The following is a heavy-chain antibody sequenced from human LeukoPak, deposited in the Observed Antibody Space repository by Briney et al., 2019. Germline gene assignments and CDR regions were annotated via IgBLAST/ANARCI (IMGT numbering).Heavy chain of an antibody. CDR3: ARDGEGRTNFDY. Sequence: GASEKVSCKASGYTFTSYDINWVRQATGQGLEWMGWMNPNSGNTGYAQKFQGRVTMTWDTSISTAYMELSRLRSDDTAVYYCARDGEGRTNFDYWGQGTLITVSS. J-gene: IGHJ4*02. V-gene: IGHV1-8*01. D-gene: IGHD1-14*01. CDR2: MNPNSGNT. CDR1: GYTFTSYD.